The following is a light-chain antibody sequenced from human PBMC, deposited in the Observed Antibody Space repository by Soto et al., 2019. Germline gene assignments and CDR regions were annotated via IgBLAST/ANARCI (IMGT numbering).Light chain of an antibody. CDR2: DVT. V-gene: IGLV2-14*01. CDR3: SAYTSSSTRV. Sequence: QSALTPTPSSSGSPGQSVTISCTGTSRDVHGYNYVSCYQQHQGIAPKIMIYDVTNRPSGVSNRLSGSKSGNTASLTSSGLQAEDEADYYCSAYTSSSTRVFGTGTKVTVL. CDR1: SRDVHGYNY. J-gene: IGLJ1*01.